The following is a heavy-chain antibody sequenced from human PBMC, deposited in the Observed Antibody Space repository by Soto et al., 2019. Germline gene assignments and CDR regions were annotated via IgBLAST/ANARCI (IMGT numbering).Heavy chain of an antibody. J-gene: IGHJ4*02. CDR3: AKDRDYDFWSGYYTDH. CDR1: GFTFSSYD. Sequence: QVQLVESGGGVVQPGWSLRLSCAASGFTFSSYDMHWVRQAPGEGLEWVAVISYEGTNKYYGDSVKGRFTISRDNSKNTLFLQMNSLRVEDTAVYFCAKDRDYDFWSGYYTDHWGQGTRVTVSS. V-gene: IGHV3-30*18. D-gene: IGHD3-3*01. CDR2: ISYEGTNK.